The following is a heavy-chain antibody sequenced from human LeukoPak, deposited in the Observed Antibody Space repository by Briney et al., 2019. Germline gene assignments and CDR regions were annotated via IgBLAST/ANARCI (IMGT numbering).Heavy chain of an antibody. J-gene: IGHJ4*02. CDR1: GGSFSGYY. CDR3: ARGRRLIDY. Sequence: RASETLSLTCAVYGGSFSGYYWSWIRQPPGKGLEWIGEINHSGSTNYNPSLKSRVTISVDTSKNQFSLKLSSVTAADTAVYYCARGRRLIDYWGQGTLVTVSS. V-gene: IGHV4-34*01. CDR2: INHSGST.